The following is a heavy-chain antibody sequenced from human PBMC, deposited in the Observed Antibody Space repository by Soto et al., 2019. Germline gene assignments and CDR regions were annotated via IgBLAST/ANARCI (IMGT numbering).Heavy chain of an antibody. CDR2: ISGSGGST. Sequence: GGSLRLSCAASGFTFSSYAMSWVRQAPGKGLEWVSAISGSGGSTYYADSVKGRFTISRDNSKNTLYLQMNSLRAEDTAVYYCAKTSYDSYYYYYYMDVWGKGTTVTVS. V-gene: IGHV3-23*01. D-gene: IGHD3-3*01. CDR1: GFTFSSYA. J-gene: IGHJ6*03. CDR3: AKTSYDSYYYYYYMDV.